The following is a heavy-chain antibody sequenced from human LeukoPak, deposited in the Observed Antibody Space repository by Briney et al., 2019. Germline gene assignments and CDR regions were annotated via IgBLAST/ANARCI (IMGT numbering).Heavy chain of an antibody. CDR1: GFTFSSYA. V-gene: IGHV3-23*01. CDR2: ISGSGGST. J-gene: IGHJ4*02. Sequence: GGSLRLSCAASGFTFSSYAMSWVRQAPGKGLEWVSAISGSGGSTYHADSVKGQFTISRDNSKNTLYLQMNSLRAEDTAVYYCAKRVGGNKIGLDYWGQGTLVTVSS. D-gene: IGHD2-21*01. CDR3: AKRVGGNKIGLDY.